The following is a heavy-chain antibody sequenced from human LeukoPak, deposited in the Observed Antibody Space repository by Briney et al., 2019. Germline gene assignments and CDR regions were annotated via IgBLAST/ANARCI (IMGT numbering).Heavy chain of an antibody. CDR3: VRGWYLEN. CDR2: INDRGGST. J-gene: IGHJ4*02. V-gene: IGHV3-23*01. D-gene: IGHD4-17*01. Sequence: SGGSLRLSCAASGFTFSSYAMSWVRQAPGKGLEWVSGINDRGGSTYYADSVKGRFTISRDNSKNTLYLQMNSLRDEDTAVYYAVRGWYLENWGQGTLVTVSS. CDR1: GFTFSSYA.